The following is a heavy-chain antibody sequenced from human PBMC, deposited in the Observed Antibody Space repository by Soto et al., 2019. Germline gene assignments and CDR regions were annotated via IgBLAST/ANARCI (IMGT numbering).Heavy chain of an antibody. Sequence: GGSLRLSCAASVFTFSSYSMNWVRQAPGKGLEWVSSISSSSSYIYYADSVKGRFTISRDNAKNSLYLQMNSLRAEDTAVYYCARDPTRKYCSSTSCPHDAFDIWGQGTMVTVSS. CDR1: VFTFSSYS. D-gene: IGHD2-2*01. V-gene: IGHV3-21*01. J-gene: IGHJ3*02. CDR3: ARDPTRKYCSSTSCPHDAFDI. CDR2: ISSSSSYI.